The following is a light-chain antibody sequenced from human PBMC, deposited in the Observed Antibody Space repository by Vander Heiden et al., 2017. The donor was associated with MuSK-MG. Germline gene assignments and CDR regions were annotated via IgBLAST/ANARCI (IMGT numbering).Light chain of an antibody. V-gene: IGKV1-9*01. CDR1: QGISSY. Sequence: DIQLTQSPSFLSASVGARITITCRASQGISSYLAWYQQKPGKAPKHLIYAASTLQSGVPSRFSGSGSGTEFTLTMSSLQAEDFATDYCQKLNSHPPITFGQGTRLEIK. CDR2: AAS. J-gene: IGKJ5*01. CDR3: QKLNSHPPIT.